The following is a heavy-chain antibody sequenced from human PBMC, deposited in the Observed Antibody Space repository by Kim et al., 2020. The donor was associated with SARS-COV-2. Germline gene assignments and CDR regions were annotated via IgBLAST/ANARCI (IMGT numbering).Heavy chain of an antibody. CDR3: ARVRDSSSWGVYPFFDY. Sequence: SETLSLTCTVSGGSISSGGYYWSWIRQHPGKGLEWIGYIYYSGNTYYNPSLKSRVTISVDTSKNQFSLKLSSVTAADTAVYYCARVRDSSSWGVYPFFDYWGQGTLVTVSS. J-gene: IGHJ4*02. CDR2: IYYSGNT. D-gene: IGHD6-13*01. V-gene: IGHV4-31*03. CDR1: GGSISSGGYY.